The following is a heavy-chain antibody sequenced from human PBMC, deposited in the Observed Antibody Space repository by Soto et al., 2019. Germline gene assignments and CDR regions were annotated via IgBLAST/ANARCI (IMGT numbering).Heavy chain of an antibody. CDR3: AKDLYDSSTLYFSYYYGMDV. J-gene: IGHJ6*02. Sequence: GGSLRLSCAASGFSFSSYGMHWVRQAPGKGLEWVAVISYDGSIKYYVDSVKGRFTISRDNSKNTLYLKMNSLRDEDTAVYYCAKDLYDSSTLYFSYYYGMDVWGQGTTVTVSS. CDR2: ISYDGSIK. CDR1: GFSFSSYG. V-gene: IGHV3-30*18. D-gene: IGHD3-22*01.